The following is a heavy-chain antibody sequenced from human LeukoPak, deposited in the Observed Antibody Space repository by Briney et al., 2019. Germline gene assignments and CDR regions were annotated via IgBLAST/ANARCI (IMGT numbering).Heavy chain of an antibody. V-gene: IGHV1-2*02. D-gene: IGHD2/OR15-2a*01. CDR2: INPHSAGT. CDR1: GHTFTGYY. Sequence: ASVKVSCKASGHTFTGYYMHWVRQAPGQGLEWMGWINPHSAGTNYAQKFHGRITMTRDTSISTAYMELTWLRSDDTAMYYCATFYASSFSWGQGTLVTVSS. J-gene: IGHJ5*02. CDR3: ATFYASSFS.